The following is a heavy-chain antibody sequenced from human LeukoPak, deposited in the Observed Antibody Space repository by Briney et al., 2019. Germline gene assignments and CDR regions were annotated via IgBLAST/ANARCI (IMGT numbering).Heavy chain of an antibody. Sequence: GGSLRLSCAASGFSVSGTHMTWVRQAPGKGLEWGSAMYTGGTTYYADSVSGRFTIFRDNAKNTLYLQMNSLRPEDTAVYYCAKDEATSGGGLASWGQGTLVIVSS. CDR2: MYTGGTT. V-gene: IGHV3-53*01. CDR3: AKDEATSGGGLAS. CDR1: GFSVSGTH. J-gene: IGHJ1*01. D-gene: IGHD3-16*01.